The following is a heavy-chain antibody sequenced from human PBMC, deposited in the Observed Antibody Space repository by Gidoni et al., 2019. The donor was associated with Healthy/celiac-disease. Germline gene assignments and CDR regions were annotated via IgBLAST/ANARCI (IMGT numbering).Heavy chain of an antibody. CDR3: AKTYYYDSSGSLNDAFDI. D-gene: IGHD3-22*01. Sequence: EVQLVESGGGLVQPGRSLRLSCAASGFIFDDYAMHWVRQAPGKGLEWVSGISWNSGSIGYADSVKGRFTISRDNAKNSLYLQMNSLRAEDTALYYCAKTYYYDSSGSLNDAFDIWGQGTMVTVSS. J-gene: IGHJ3*02. CDR1: GFIFDDYA. V-gene: IGHV3-9*01. CDR2: ISWNSGSI.